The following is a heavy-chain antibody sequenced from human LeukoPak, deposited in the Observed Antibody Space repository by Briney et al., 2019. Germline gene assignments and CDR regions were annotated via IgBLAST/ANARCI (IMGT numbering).Heavy chain of an antibody. J-gene: IGHJ4*02. CDR1: GYTFSSYG. CDR2: ISAYNGNT. D-gene: IGHD3-16*02. V-gene: IGHV1-18*01. Sequence: ASVKVSCKASGYTFSSYGISWVRQAPGQGLEWMGWISAYNGNTNYAQKFQGRVTMTTDTSTSTAYMELRNLRSDDTAVYYCARSYRSREFDYWGQGTLVTGSS. CDR3: ARSYRSREFDY.